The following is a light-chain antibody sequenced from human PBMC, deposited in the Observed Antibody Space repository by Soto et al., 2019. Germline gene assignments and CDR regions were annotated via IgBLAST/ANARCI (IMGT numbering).Light chain of an antibody. CDR3: QQYGSSPPT. V-gene: IGKV3-20*01. CDR2: GAS. J-gene: IGKJ1*01. Sequence: EIVLTQSPGTLSLSPGEGDTLSCRASQSVSSSYLAWYQQKPGQAPRLLIYGASSRATGIPDRFSGSGSGTDFTLTISRLEPEDFAVYYCQQYGSSPPTFGQGTKVDIK. CDR1: QSVSSSY.